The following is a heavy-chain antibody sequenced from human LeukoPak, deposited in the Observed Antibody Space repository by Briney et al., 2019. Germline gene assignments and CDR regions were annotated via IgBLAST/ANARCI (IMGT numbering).Heavy chain of an antibody. V-gene: IGHV1-2*02. CDR3: AREPLSSWYPPFDY. CDR1: GYTFTGYY. Sequence: ASVKVSCKASGYTFTGYYMHWVRQAPGQGLEWMEWINPNSGGTNYAQKFQGRVTMTRDTSISTACMELSRLRSDDTAVYYCAREPLSSWYPPFDYWGQGTLVTVSS. J-gene: IGHJ4*02. CDR2: INPNSGGT. D-gene: IGHD6-13*01.